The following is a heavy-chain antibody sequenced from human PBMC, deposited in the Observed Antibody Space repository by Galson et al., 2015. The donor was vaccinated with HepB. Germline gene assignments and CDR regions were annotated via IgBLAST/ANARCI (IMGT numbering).Heavy chain of an antibody. CDR3: ARDAREMATFQYYYFMDV. CDR2: IIPIFGTT. D-gene: IGHD5-24*01. CDR1: GGTFSSYA. J-gene: IGHJ6*03. V-gene: IGHV1-69*13. Sequence: SVKVSCKASGGTFSSYAISWVRQAPGQGLEWMGGIIPIFGTTNYAQKFQAKVTITADVSTSTVFMELSSLGSEDTAVYYCARDAREMATFQYYYFMDVWGKGTTVTVSS.